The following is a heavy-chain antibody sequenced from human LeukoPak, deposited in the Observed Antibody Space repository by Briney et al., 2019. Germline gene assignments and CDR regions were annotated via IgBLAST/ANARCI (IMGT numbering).Heavy chain of an antibody. CDR1: GYTFTGYY. Sequence: ASVKVSCKASGYTFTGYYIHWVRQAPGQGLEWMGWISTYNGNTNYAQKLQGRVTMTTDTSTSTAYMELRSLRSDDTAVYYCARVDEDGFDYWGQGTLVTVSS. CDR3: ARVDEDGFDY. CDR2: ISTYNGNT. J-gene: IGHJ4*02. V-gene: IGHV1-18*04.